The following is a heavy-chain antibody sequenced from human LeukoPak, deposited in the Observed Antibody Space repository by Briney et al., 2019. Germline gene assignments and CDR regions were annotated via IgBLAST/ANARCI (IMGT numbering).Heavy chain of an antibody. CDR2: INAGNGNT. CDR1: GYTFTSYA. D-gene: IGHD3-9*01. CDR3: LREVDGIRYFDWLLKPFDY. V-gene: IGHV1-3*01. Sequence: GASVKVSCKASGYTFTSYAMHWVRQAPGQSLESMGWINAGNGNTKYSQKFQGRVTITRDTSASTAYMELSSLRSEDTAVYFFLREVDGIRYFDWLLKPFDYWGQGTLVTVSS. J-gene: IGHJ4*02.